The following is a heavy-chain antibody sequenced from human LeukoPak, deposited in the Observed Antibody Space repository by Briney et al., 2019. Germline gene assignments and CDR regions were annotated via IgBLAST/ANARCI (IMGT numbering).Heavy chain of an antibody. CDR3: ARVQYYYDSTASGFDY. CDR1: GHSISSGYY. Sequence: SETLSLTCAVSGHSISSGYYWGWIRQPPGKGLEWIGSISRSGTTYYNPSLKSRVTISVDTSKNQFSLRLSSVTAADTAVYYCARVQYYYDSTASGFDYWGQGTLVTVSS. CDR2: ISRSGTT. D-gene: IGHD3-22*01. J-gene: IGHJ4*02. V-gene: IGHV4-38-2*01.